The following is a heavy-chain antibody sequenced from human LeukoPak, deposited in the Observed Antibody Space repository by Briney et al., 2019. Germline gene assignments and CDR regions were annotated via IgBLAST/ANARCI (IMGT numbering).Heavy chain of an antibody. CDR2: IYSGGST. D-gene: IGHD6-19*01. V-gene: IGHV3-53*01. CDR3: HILYSSGWLYYYYMDV. Sequence: PGGSLRLSCAASGFTVSSNYMSWVRQAPGKGLEWVSVIYSGGSTYYAGSVKGRFTISRDNSKNTLYLQMNSLRAEDTAVYYCHILYSSGWLYYYYMDVWGKGTTVTVSS. CDR1: GFTVSSNY. J-gene: IGHJ6*03.